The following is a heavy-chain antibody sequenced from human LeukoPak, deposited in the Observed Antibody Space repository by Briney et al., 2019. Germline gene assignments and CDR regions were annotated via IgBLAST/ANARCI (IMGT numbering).Heavy chain of an antibody. CDR3: ARAWGERSWLGYCTNGVCYIVDY. J-gene: IGHJ4*02. CDR2: ISSSSSYI. V-gene: IGHV3-21*01. D-gene: IGHD2-8*01. Sequence: GGSLRLSCAASGFTFSSYSMNWVRQAPGKGLEWVSSISSSSSYIYYADSVKGRFTISRDNAKNSLYLQMNSLRAEDTAVYYCARAWGERSWLGYCTNGVCYIVDYWGQGTLVTVSS. CDR1: GFTFSSYS.